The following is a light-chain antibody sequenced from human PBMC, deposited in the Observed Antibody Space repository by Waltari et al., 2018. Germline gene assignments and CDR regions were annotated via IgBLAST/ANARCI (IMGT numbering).Light chain of an antibody. CDR2: EGT. J-gene: IGLJ3*02. Sequence: QSALTQPASVSGSPGQSITISCTGTSSDVGSYKFVSWYQQHPGKAPKLMIYEGTKRSSGVSNRFSGSTSGNTASLTISGLQAEDEADYYCCSYAGRSTWVFGGGTKLTVL. CDR1: SSDVGSYKF. V-gene: IGLV2-23*01. CDR3: CSYAGRSTWV.